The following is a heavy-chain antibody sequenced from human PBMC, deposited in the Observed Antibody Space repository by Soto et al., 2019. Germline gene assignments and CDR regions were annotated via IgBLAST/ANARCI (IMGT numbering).Heavy chain of an antibody. V-gene: IGHV2-5*02. CDR3: EQRLWRGYKSWFDP. CDR1: GFSLTTSGVG. D-gene: IGHD3-3*01. J-gene: IGHJ5*02. CDR2: IYWDDDK. Sequence: QITLRESGPTRVKPTQTLTLTCTFAGFSLTTSGVGVGWIRQPPGKALEWLALIYWDDDKRYNPSLQTRLTITKDTSRNQVVLTMTNMDPVDTATYYCEQRLWRGYKSWFDPWGQGTLVTVSS.